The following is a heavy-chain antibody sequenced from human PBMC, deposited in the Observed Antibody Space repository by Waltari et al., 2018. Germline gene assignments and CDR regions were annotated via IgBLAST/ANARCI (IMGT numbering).Heavy chain of an antibody. CDR3: ARDRWELLGYYYYGMDV. CDR2: IYYSGST. V-gene: IGHV4-59*01. Sequence: QVQLQESGPGLVKPSETLSLTCTVSGGSISSYYWSWLRQPPGKGLEWIGYIYYSGSTNYNPSLKSRVTISVDTSKNQFSLKLSSVTAADTAVYYCARDRWELLGYYYYGMDVWGQGTTVTVSS. CDR1: GGSISSYY. D-gene: IGHD1-26*01. J-gene: IGHJ6*02.